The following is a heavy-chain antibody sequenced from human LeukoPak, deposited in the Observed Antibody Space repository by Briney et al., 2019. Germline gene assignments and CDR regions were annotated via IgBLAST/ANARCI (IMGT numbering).Heavy chain of an antibody. Sequence: PSETLSLTCTVSGGSISSYYWSWIRQPPGKGLEWIGYIYYSGSTNYNPSLKSRVTISVDTSKNQFSLKLSSVTAADTAVYYCARTVFNVVYAIHATFDPWGQGTLVTVSS. J-gene: IGHJ5*02. CDR2: IYYSGST. V-gene: IGHV4-59*01. CDR3: ARTVFNVVYAIHATFDP. D-gene: IGHD2-8*02. CDR1: GGSISSYY.